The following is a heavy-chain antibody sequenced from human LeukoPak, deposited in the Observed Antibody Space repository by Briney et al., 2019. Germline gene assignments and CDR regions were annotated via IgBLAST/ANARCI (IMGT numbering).Heavy chain of an antibody. CDR2: ISSSGSTI. D-gene: IGHD2-15*01. V-gene: IGHV3-48*03. CDR3: ARGVVADYYYYYGMDV. CDR1: GFTFSSYE. Sequence: GGSLRLSCAASGFTFSSYEMNWVRQAPGKGLEWVSYISSSGSTIYYADSVKGRFNISRDNAKNSLYLQMNSLRAEDTAVYYCARGVVADYYYYYGMDVWGQGTTVTVSS. J-gene: IGHJ6*02.